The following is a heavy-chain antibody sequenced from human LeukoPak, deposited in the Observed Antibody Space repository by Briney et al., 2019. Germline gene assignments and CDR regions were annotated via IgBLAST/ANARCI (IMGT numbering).Heavy chain of an antibody. CDR3: ARVDDSAFDY. D-gene: IGHD3-22*01. CDR1: GGSISSGGYY. J-gene: IGHJ4*02. CDR2: IYYSGST. Sequence: SETLSLTCTVSGGSISSGGYYWSWIRQHPGKGLEWIGYIYYSGSTYYNPSLKSRVTMSVDTSKNQFSLKLSSVTAADTAVYYCARVDDSAFDYWGQGTLVTVSS. V-gene: IGHV4-31*03.